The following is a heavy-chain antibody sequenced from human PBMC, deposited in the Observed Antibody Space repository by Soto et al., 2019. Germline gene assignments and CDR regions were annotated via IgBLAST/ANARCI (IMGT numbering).Heavy chain of an antibody. CDR2: ISVDGDKV. J-gene: IGHJ3*02. CDR1: EFTFSDYA. Sequence: QVQLVESGGGVVQPGRSLRLSCAASEFTFSDYAMHWVRQAPGKGLEWVVVISVDGDKVFYADSMKDRLTISRDNSKSTLFLQLTSLGPEDTALYYCARAHYHDSSGPNGHAFDIWGQGTLVTVSS. CDR3: ARAHYHDSSGPNGHAFDI. D-gene: IGHD3-22*01. V-gene: IGHV3-30-3*01.